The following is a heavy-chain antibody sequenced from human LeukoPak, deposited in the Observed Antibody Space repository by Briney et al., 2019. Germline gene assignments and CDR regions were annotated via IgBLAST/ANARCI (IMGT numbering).Heavy chain of an antibody. CDR3: ARDRYDSSGIFDY. CDR1: GFTFSSYE. Sequence: GGSLRLSCAASGFTFSSYEMNWVRQAPGKGLEWVSYISSSGSTIYYADSVKGRFTISRDNAKNSLYLQMNSLRAEDTAVYYCARDRYDSSGIFDYWGQRTLVTVSS. D-gene: IGHD3-22*01. V-gene: IGHV3-48*03. CDR2: ISSSGSTI. J-gene: IGHJ4*02.